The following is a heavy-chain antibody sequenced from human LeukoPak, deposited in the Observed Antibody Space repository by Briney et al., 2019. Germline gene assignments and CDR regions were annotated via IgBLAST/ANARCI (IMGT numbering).Heavy chain of an antibody. V-gene: IGHV4-39*07. J-gene: IGHJ4*02. CDR2: IYYSGRT. Sequence: SATLSLTCTVSGDSISSSSYYWGWIRQPPGKGLEWIGSIYYSGRTYYNPSLKSRVTISLDTSKNQFSLKLSSVTAADTAVYYCARDPSGYSSRFDYWGQGTLVTVSS. D-gene: IGHD3-22*01. CDR1: GDSISSSSYY. CDR3: ARDPSGYSSRFDY.